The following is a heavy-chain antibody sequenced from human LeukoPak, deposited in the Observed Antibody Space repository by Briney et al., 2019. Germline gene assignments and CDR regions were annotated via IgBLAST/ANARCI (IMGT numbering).Heavy chain of an antibody. D-gene: IGHD6-19*01. CDR2: IHDSGST. J-gene: IGHJ4*02. V-gene: IGHV4-59*01. Sequence: SETLSLTCAVSGGSIGSYYWSWIRQPPGKGLEWIGYIHDSGSTKYNPSLKSRVTMSVDTSRNHLSLKLSSVTATDTAVYYCARSSAWSPFDYWGREPWSPSP. CDR1: GGSIGSYY. CDR3: ARSSAWSPFDY.